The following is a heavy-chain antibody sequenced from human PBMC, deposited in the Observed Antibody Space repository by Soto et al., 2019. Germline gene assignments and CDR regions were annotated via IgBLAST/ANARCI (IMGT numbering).Heavy chain of an antibody. CDR2: ISSSGNT. CDR1: DGSIGNYY. CDR3: AIAPMVLTRSYIDS. J-gene: IGHJ4*02. D-gene: IGHD3-22*01. V-gene: IGHV4-59*01. Sequence: SKTLSLTCTVSDGSIGNYYWSWIRQPPGKGLEWIGYISSSGNTNYNPSLKSRVSISVDTSKNQFSLNLTSVTAADTAVYYCAIAPMVLTRSYIDSWGPGTSVTVS.